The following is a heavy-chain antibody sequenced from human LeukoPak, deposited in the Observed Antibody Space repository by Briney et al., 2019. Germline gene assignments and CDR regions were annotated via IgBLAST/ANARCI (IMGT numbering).Heavy chain of an antibody. Sequence: GGSLRLSCAASGLTFASYWMGWVRQAPGKGLEWVANINQDETQKYYMDSVKGRFTISRDNAKNSLYLQMNSLRAEDTAVYYCAKHGDYCFDYWGQGTLVTVSS. D-gene: IGHD4-17*01. J-gene: IGHJ4*02. V-gene: IGHV3-7*03. CDR3: AKHGDYCFDY. CDR1: GLTFASYW. CDR2: INQDETQK.